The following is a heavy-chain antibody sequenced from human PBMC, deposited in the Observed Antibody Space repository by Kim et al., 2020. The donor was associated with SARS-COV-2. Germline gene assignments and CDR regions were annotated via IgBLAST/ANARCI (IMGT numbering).Heavy chain of an antibody. CDR3: ASDRYSSGWKN. V-gene: IGHV3-74*01. CDR2: T. Sequence: TRSADSVKGRFIISRDNAKNTLYLQMNGLRAEDTAVYYCASDRYSSGWKNWGQGTLVTVSS. D-gene: IGHD6-19*01. J-gene: IGHJ4*02.